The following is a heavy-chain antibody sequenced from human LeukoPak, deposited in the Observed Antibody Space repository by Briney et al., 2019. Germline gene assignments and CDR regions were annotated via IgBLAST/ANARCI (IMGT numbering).Heavy chain of an antibody. CDR2: IYYSGST. D-gene: IGHD3-10*01. Sequence: PSETLSLTCTVSGGSISSYYWSWIRQPPGKGLEWIGYIYYSGSTNYNPSLKSRVTISVDTSKNQFSLKLSSVTAADTAVYYCARSGSVSYHYYYGMDVWGQGTTVTVSS. V-gene: IGHV4-59*01. CDR3: ARSGSVSYHYYYGMDV. CDR1: GGSISSYY. J-gene: IGHJ6*02.